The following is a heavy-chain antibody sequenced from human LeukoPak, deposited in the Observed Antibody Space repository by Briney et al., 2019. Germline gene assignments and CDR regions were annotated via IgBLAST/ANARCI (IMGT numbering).Heavy chain of an antibody. Sequence: GGSLRLSCAASGFTFSSYAMSWVRQAPGKGLDWVSLISDSVGGTYYADSVKGRFTISRDNSKNTPYLQMNSLRAEDTAVYYCAKGGSSGWYHLDFWGQGTLVTVSS. J-gene: IGHJ4*02. CDR1: GFTFSSYA. D-gene: IGHD6-19*01. V-gene: IGHV3-23*01. CDR2: ISDSVGGT. CDR3: AKGGSSGWYHLDF.